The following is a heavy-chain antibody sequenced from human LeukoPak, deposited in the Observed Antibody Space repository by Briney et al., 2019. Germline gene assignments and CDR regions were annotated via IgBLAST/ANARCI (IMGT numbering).Heavy chain of an antibody. Sequence: GGSLRLSCAASGFTFSSYGMHWVRQAPGKGLEWVAFIRYDGSNKYYADSVKGRFTISRDNSKNTLYLQMNSLRAEDTAVYYCAKEGRYYGSGSYYHKAFDYWGQGTLVTVSS. D-gene: IGHD3-10*01. CDR1: GFTFSSYG. V-gene: IGHV3-30*02. CDR3: AKEGRYYGSGSYYHKAFDY. CDR2: IRYDGSNK. J-gene: IGHJ4*02.